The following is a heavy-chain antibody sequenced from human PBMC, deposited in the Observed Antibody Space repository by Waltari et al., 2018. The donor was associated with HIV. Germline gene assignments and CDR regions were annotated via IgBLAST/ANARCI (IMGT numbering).Heavy chain of an antibody. CDR3: ARQMTFYDAFDV. J-gene: IGHJ3*01. CDR1: GFSLTGYY. V-gene: IGHV1-2*02. CDR2: IYSNTGDT. Sequence: QVQMVQSGAEVKKPGASVKVSCKTSGFSLTGYYIHWVRQAPGQGLEWMGWIYSNTGDTNYGLQFEGRVTMTRDTSMRTAYMELRTLRSDDTALYYCARQMTFYDAFDVWGQGTVDTVSS.